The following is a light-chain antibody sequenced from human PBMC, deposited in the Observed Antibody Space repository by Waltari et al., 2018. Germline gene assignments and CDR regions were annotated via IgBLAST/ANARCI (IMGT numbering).Light chain of an antibody. Sequence: QTVVTQEPSFSVSPGGTVTLPCGLSSGSVPVSHYPSWYQQTPGQPPRVLIYSTNTRSSGVPDRFSGSILGNKAALTITGAQADDEAAYYCVLYMSRDILFGGGTKLTVL. V-gene: IGLV8-61*01. CDR3: VLYMSRDIL. J-gene: IGLJ3*02. CDR2: STN. CDR1: SGSVPVSHY.